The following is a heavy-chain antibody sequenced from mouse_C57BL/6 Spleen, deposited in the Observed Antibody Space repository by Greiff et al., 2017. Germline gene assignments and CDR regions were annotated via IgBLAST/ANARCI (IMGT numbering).Heavy chain of an antibody. Sequence: QVQLKESGAELVRPGASVTLSCKASGYTFTDYEMHWVKQTPVHGLEWIGAIDPETGGTAYNQKFKGKAILTADKSSSTAYIELRSLTSEDSAVYYCTSRELMDYWGQGTSVTVSS. V-gene: IGHV1-15*01. D-gene: IGHD3-3*01. CDR1: GYTFTDYE. CDR2: IDPETGGT. J-gene: IGHJ4*01. CDR3: TSRELMDY.